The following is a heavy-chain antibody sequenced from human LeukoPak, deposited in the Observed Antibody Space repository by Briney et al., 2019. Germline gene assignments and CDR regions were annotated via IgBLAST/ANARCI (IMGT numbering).Heavy chain of an antibody. Sequence: SGTLSLTCAVSGGSISSSNWWSWVRQPPGKGLEWIGEIYHSGSTNYNPSLKSRVTISVDKSKNRFSLKLSSVTAADTAVYYCASYKGYCSSTSCFYFDYWGQGTLVTVSS. D-gene: IGHD2-2*01. CDR1: GGSISSSNW. CDR3: ASYKGYCSSTSCFYFDY. V-gene: IGHV4-4*02. CDR2: IYHSGST. J-gene: IGHJ4*02.